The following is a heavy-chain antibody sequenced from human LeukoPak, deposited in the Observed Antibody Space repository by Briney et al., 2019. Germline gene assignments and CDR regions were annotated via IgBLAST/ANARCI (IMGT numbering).Heavy chain of an antibody. J-gene: IGHJ3*02. CDR1: GFTFSSYS. Sequence: KPGGSLRLSCVASGFTFSSYSMNWVRQAPGKGLEWVSSISSSSSYKYYTDSVKGRFTISRDNAKNSLYLQMNSLRAEDTAVYYCARDIGGKDAFDIWGQGTMVTVSS. CDR2: ISSSSSYK. D-gene: IGHD1-26*01. V-gene: IGHV3-21*01. CDR3: ARDIGGKDAFDI.